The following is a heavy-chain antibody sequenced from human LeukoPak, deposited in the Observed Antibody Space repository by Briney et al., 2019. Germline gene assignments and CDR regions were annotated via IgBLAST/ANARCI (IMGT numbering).Heavy chain of an antibody. D-gene: IGHD5-12*01. CDR3: ARENSGYDSRWFDP. CDR2: ISYDGGNK. J-gene: IGHJ5*02. Sequence: GRSLRLSCAASGFTFSSYAMHWVRQAPGKGLEWVAVISYDGGNKYYADSVKGRFTISRDNSKNTLYLQMNSLRAEDTAVYYCARENSGYDSRWFDPWGQGTLVTVSS. CDR1: GFTFSSYA. V-gene: IGHV3-30*01.